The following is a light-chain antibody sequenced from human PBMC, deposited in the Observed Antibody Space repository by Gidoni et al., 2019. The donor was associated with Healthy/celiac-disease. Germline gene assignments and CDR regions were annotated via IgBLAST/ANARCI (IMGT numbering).Light chain of an antibody. CDR1: KLGDKY. J-gene: IGLJ1*01. V-gene: IGLV3-1*01. CDR2: QDS. CDR3: QAWDSSRGV. Sequence: ITCSGDKLGDKYACWYQQKPGQSPVLVIYQDSKRPSGIPERFSGSNSGNTATLTISGTQAMDEADYYCQAWDSSRGVFGTGTKVTVL.